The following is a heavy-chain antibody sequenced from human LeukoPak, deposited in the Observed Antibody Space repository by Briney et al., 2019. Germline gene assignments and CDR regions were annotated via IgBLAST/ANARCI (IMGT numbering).Heavy chain of an antibody. Sequence: GGSLRLSCAASGFTFSSYSMNWVRQAPGKGLEWVSYISSSSTIYYADSVKGRFTISRDNAKNSLYLQMNSLRAEDTAVYYCARSAITMVYYFDYWGQGTLVTVSS. CDR3: ARSAITMVYYFDY. V-gene: IGHV3-48*01. CDR1: GFTFSSYS. D-gene: IGHD3-10*01. CDR2: ISSSSTI. J-gene: IGHJ4*02.